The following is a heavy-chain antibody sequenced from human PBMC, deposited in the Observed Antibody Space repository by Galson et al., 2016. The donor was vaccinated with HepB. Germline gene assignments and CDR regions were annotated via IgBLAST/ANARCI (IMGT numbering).Heavy chain of an antibody. V-gene: IGHV2-5*02. J-gene: IGHJ4*02. CDR1: GFSLSTNGVG. CDR2: IYWDDDK. CDR3: ALLTLVTAEFDF. Sequence: PALVKPTQTLTLTCTFSGFSLSTNGVGVGWIRQPPGKALEWLALIYWDDDKRYSPSLKSRLTITKDTSKKQVVRTMTNMDPVDTATSYCALLTLVTAEFDFWGQGMLVTVSS. D-gene: IGHD2-21*02.